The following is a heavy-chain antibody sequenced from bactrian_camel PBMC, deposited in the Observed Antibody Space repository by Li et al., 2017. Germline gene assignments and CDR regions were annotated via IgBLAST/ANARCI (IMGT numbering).Heavy chain of an antibody. V-gene: IGHV3S40*01. Sequence: VQLVESGGGLVQPGGSLRLSCAASGFTFRNYDMIWVRQAPGKGLEWVASIDTGRANAYYDDSVKGRFTISRDDAQNTVYLQMNSLKPDDTAVYSCARVRGVVAVGFVDYWGQGTQVTVS. CDR1: GFTFRNYD. CDR2: IDTGRANA. CDR3: ARVRGVVAVGFVDY. D-gene: IGHD6*01. J-gene: IGHJ4*01.